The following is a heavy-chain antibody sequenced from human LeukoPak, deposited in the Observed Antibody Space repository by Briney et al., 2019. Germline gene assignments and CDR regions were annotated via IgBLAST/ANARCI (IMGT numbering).Heavy chain of an antibody. D-gene: IGHD3-10*01. CDR2: INPNSGGT. CDR1: GYTFTGYY. Sequence: ASVKVSCKASGYTFTGYYMHWVRQAPGQGLEWMGWINPNSGGTNYAQKFQGRVTMTRDTSISTAYMELSRLRSDDTAVYYCARVPAFPYYYGSGSLSWFDPWGQGTLVTVSS. V-gene: IGHV1-2*02. J-gene: IGHJ5*02. CDR3: ARVPAFPYYYGSGSLSWFDP.